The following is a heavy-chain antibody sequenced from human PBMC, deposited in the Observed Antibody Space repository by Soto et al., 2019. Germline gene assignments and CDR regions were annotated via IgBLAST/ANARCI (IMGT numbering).Heavy chain of an antibody. Sequence: QVQLQESGPGLLKPSGTLALSCAVSGDSVSSSNWWTRVRQPPGEGLEWIGDICHTGITNSNPSLQRRVRMSVDKSKHQCFLKLTSVTAADTAVYYCARYRASGLYYYFAMDVWGQGTTVPVSS. CDR2: ICHTGIT. D-gene: IGHD1-26*01. V-gene: IGHV4-4*02. J-gene: IGHJ6*02. CDR3: ARYRASGLYYYFAMDV. CDR1: GDSVSSSNW.